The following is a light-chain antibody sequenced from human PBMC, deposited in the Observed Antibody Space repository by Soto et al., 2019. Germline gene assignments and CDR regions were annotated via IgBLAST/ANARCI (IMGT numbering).Light chain of an antibody. Sequence: DIQMTQSPSTLSGSVGDRVTITCRASQTFSSWLAWYQQKPGKAPKLLIYKASTLKSGDPSRFSGSGSGTEFTLTISSLQPDDFATYYCQHYNSYSEAFGQGTKVELK. J-gene: IGKJ1*01. CDR3: QHYNSYSEA. V-gene: IGKV1-5*03. CDR1: QTFSSW. CDR2: KAS.